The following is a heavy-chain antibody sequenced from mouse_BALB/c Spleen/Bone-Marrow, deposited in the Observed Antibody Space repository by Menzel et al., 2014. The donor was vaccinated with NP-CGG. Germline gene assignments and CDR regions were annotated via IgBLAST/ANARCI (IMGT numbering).Heavy chain of an antibody. CDR1: GFSIKDTY. Sequence: EVKLVESGAELVKPGASVKLSCTASGFSIKDTYMHWVKQRPEQGLEWIGRIDPASGNTKFDPKFQGKATIASDTSSNTAYLQLSSLTSEDTAVYYCAAYYYVSSYGFAYWGQGTLVTVSA. CDR3: AAYYYVSSYGFAY. D-gene: IGHD1-1*01. CDR2: IDPASGNT. J-gene: IGHJ3*01. V-gene: IGHV14-3*02.